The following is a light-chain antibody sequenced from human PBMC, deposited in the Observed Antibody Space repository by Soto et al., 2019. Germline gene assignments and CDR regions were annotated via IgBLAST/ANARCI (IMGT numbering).Light chain of an antibody. V-gene: IGKV3-20*01. Sequence: EIVLTQAPGTLSLSPGERATLSCRASQSVSSSYLAWYQQKPGQAPRLLIYGASTRATGIPDRFSGSGSGTDLTLTISRLEPEDFAVYYCQQYGISPGTFGQGTKGDI. CDR2: GAS. CDR3: QQYGISPGT. J-gene: IGKJ1*01. CDR1: QSVSSSY.